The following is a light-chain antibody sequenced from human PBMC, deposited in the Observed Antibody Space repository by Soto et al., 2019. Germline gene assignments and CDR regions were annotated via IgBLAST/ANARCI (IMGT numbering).Light chain of an antibody. CDR2: TAS. Sequence: DIQLTQSPSFLSASVGDRVTITCRASQDINSYLAWYQQKAGKAPKLLIHTASTLQSGVPSRFSGSGSGTEFTLTSSSLQPEDVATYYCQHRHSYPVTFGGGTKVDIK. J-gene: IGKJ4*01. CDR1: QDINSY. CDR3: QHRHSYPVT. V-gene: IGKV1-9*01.